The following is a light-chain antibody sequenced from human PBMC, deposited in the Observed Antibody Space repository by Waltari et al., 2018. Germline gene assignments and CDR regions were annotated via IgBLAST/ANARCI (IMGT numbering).Light chain of an antibody. Sequence: EIVLTQSPATVSLSPGERATLSYRASESVDTYLAWYQQKPGQPPRLLIYDASNRAPGIPARFSGSGSGTDFTLTISSLEPEDFAVYYCQQRRTFGPGTKVDIK. CDR1: ESVDTY. CDR3: QQRRT. CDR2: DAS. V-gene: IGKV3-11*01. J-gene: IGKJ3*01.